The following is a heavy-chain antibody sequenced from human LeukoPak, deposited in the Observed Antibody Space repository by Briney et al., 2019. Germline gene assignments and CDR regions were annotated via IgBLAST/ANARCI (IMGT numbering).Heavy chain of an antibody. D-gene: IGHD1-26*01. Sequence: ASVKVSCKAPGYTFTGYYMYWVRQAPGQGLEWMGWINPNSGDTNYAQKFQGSVTMTTDKSISTAYMELSRLRSDDTAVYYCARGRGSYSFDYWGQGTLVTVSS. J-gene: IGHJ4*02. CDR2: INPNSGDT. CDR1: GYTFTGYY. CDR3: ARGRGSYSFDY. V-gene: IGHV1-2*02.